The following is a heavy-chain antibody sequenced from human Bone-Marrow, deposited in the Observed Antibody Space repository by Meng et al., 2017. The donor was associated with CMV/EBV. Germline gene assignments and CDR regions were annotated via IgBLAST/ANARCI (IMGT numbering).Heavy chain of an antibody. J-gene: IGHJ4*02. D-gene: IGHD6-6*01. V-gene: IGHV1-2*02. CDR1: AYTFTGYY. CDR2: INPNSGGT. Sequence: QVQLVQSGAEVKKPGASVKVSCKASAYTFTGYYMQWVRQAPGQGLEWMGWINPNSGGTNYAEKFQGRVTMTRDTSISAAYMELNSLRFDDTAVYYCARGVAAPDYWGQGTLVTVSS. CDR3: ARGVAAPDY.